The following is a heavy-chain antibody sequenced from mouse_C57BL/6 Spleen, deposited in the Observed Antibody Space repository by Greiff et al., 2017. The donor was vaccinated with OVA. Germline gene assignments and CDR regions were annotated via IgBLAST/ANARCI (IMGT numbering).Heavy chain of an antibody. CDR3: ARRGSTYWYFDV. CDR1: GYTFTSYW. D-gene: IGHD1-1*01. CDR2: IYPSDSET. J-gene: IGHJ1*03. V-gene: IGHV1-61*01. Sequence: QVQLQQPGAELVRPGSSVKLSCKASGYTFTSYWMDWVKQRPGQGLEWIGNIYPSDSETHYNQKFKDKATLTVDKSSSTAYMQLSSLTSEDSAVYYCARRGSTYWYFDVWGTGTTVTVSS.